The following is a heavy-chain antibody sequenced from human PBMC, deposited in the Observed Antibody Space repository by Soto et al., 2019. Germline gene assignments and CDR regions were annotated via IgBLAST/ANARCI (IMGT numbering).Heavy chain of an antibody. CDR1: GGSMSSYY. CDR2: IYYSGTT. Sequence: QVQLQESGPGLVKPSETLSLTCTVSGGSMSSYYWSWIRQPPGMGLEWIGYIYYSGTTNYNPSLKSRVTISVDTSKNQFSLQLSSVTPADTAVYYCARGGTVVNDFDYWGQGTLVTVSS. CDR3: ARGGTVVNDFDY. D-gene: IGHD2-15*01. V-gene: IGHV4-59*01. J-gene: IGHJ4*02.